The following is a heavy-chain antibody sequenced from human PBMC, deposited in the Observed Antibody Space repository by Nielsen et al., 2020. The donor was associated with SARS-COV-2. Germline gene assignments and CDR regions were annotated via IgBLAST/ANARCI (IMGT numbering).Heavy chain of an antibody. CDR2: IYYSGTT. J-gene: IGHJ3*02. CDR1: GGSFGSNSYY. D-gene: IGHD1-26*01. Sequence: SETLSLTCTVSGGSFGSNSYYWGWIRQPPGKGLEWIASIYYSGTTYYNPSLKSRAAISIDTSKNQFSLKVTSVTAADTAVYYCARSGPRRNNAFDIWGQGSMVTVSS. CDR3: ARSGPRRNNAFDI. V-gene: IGHV4-39*01.